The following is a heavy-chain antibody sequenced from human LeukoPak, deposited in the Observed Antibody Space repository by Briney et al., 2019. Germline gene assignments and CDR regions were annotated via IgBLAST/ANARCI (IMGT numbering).Heavy chain of an antibody. D-gene: IGHD3-22*01. V-gene: IGHV4-61*01. CDR2: MYNSGST. CDR3: ARHSFYHDTSGSKYYFDY. CDR1: GGSVSSGSYY. Sequence: PSKTLSLTCTVSGGSVSSGSYYWSWIRQPPGKGLEWIGYMYNSGSTKYNPSLKSRVTISVDTSKNQFSLSLRSVTAADTAVFYCARHSFYHDTSGSKYYFDYWGQGTLVTVSS. J-gene: IGHJ4*02.